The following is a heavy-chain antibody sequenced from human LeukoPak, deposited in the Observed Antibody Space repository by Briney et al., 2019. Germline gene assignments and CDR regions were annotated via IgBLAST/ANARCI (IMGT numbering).Heavy chain of an antibody. V-gene: IGHV5-10-1*01. Sequence: GESLRFPVKGPGYRFASYWISWARQLPGKGREWRGRFDLSDSYNNHSPYFQGHVTISADKSISTAYLQWSSLKASDTAMYYCARQPTDIVVVPAAISGIDYYGMDVWGKGTTVTVSS. CDR2: FDLSDSYN. CDR1: GYRFASYW. D-gene: IGHD2-2*02. J-gene: IGHJ6*04. CDR3: ARQPTDIVVVPAAISGIDYYGMDV.